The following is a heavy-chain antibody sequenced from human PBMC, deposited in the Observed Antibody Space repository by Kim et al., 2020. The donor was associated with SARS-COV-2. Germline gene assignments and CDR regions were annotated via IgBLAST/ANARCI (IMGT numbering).Heavy chain of an antibody. D-gene: IGHD2-2*01. CDR3: AREYQLLSYDY. Sequence: GGSLRLSCAASGFTFSSYGIHWVRQAPGKGLEWVAVIWYDGSNKYYADSVKGRFTISRDNSKNTLYLQMNSLRAEDTAVYYCAREYQLLSYDYWGQGTLVTVSS. J-gene: IGHJ4*02. V-gene: IGHV3-33*01. CDR2: IWYDGSNK. CDR1: GFTFSSYG.